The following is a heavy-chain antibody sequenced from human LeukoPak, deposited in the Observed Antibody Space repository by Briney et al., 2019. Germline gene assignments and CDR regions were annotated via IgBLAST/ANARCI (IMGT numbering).Heavy chain of an antibody. CDR1: GFTFSSYA. Sequence: PGGSLRLSCAASGFTFSSYAMSWVRQAPGKGLEWVSAISGSGGSTYYADSVKGRFTISRDNSKNTLYLRMNSLRAEDTAVYYCAKGAPYYYDSSGYYYSFGYWGQGTLVTVSS. V-gene: IGHV3-23*01. CDR2: ISGSGGST. J-gene: IGHJ4*02. CDR3: AKGAPYYYDSSGYYYSFGY. D-gene: IGHD3-22*01.